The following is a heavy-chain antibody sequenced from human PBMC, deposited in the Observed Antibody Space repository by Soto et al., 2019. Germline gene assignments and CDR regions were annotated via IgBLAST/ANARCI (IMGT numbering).Heavy chain of an antibody. CDR1: GYTFTSYG. D-gene: IGHD4-4*01. V-gene: IGHV1-18*01. CDR2: ISAYNGNT. Sequence: QVQLVQSGAEVKKPGASVKVSCKASGYTFTSYGISWVRQAPGQGLEWMGWISAYNGNTNYAQKLQGRVTMTTDTPTTTANMGLGGLRSDAPAVYYCAGAVTTARPFDPWGKGTLVTVPS. CDR3: AGAVTTARPFDP. J-gene: IGHJ5*02.